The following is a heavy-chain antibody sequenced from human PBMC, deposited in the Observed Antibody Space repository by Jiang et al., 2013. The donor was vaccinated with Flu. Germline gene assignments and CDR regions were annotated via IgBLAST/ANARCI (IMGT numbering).Heavy chain of an antibody. J-gene: IGHJ4*02. CDR2: IYPADSDT. CDR1: GYSFTRNW. CDR3: ARCGWDEYYFDY. V-gene: IGHV5-51*01. D-gene: IGHD6-6*01. Sequence: KPGESLKISCKGSGYSFTRNWIGWVRQMPGKGLEWMGIIYPADSDTRYSPSFQGQVTISADKSMNTAYLQWSSLKASDSAMYYCARCGWDEYYFDYWGQGTLVTVSS.